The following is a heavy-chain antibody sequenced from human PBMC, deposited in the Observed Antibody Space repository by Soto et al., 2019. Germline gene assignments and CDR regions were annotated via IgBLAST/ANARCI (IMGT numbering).Heavy chain of an antibody. V-gene: IGHV4-59*01. J-gene: IGHJ6*02. D-gene: IGHD3-16*01. CDR1: GGSISSYY. Sequence: SETLCLTCTVSGGSISSYYWSWIRQPPGKGLEWIGYIYYSGSTNYNPSLKSRVTISVDTSKNQFSLKLSSVTAADTAVYYCARGDSFYYGMDVWGQGTTVTVS. CDR2: IYYSGST. CDR3: ARGDSFYYGMDV.